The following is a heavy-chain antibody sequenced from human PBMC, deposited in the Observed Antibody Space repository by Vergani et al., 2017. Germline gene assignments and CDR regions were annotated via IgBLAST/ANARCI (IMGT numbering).Heavy chain of an antibody. CDR1: GFTFSSYG. Sequence: QVQLVESGGGVVQPGRSLRLSCAASGFTFSSYGMHWVRQAPGKGLEWVAVIWYDGSNKYYADSVKGRFTISRDNSKYTLYLQMNSLRAEDTAVYYCAGETTDRGFEHWGQGTLVTVSS. CDR3: AGETTDRGFEH. D-gene: IGHD4-17*01. CDR2: IWYDGSNK. J-gene: IGHJ1*01. V-gene: IGHV3-33*01.